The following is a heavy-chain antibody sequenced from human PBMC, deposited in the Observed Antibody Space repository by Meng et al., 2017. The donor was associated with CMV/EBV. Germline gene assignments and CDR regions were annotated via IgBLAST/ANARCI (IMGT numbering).Heavy chain of an antibody. CDR2: IYWDDDK. J-gene: IGHJ4*02. V-gene: IGHV2-5*02. D-gene: IGHD6-19*01. CDR1: GFSFSTSGVG. Sequence: LVNPPHPLPLTSTFSGFSFSTSGVGVGWIRQPPGKALEWLALIYWDDDKRYSPSLKSRLTITKDTSKNQVVLTMTNMDPVDTATYYCAHRGQSSGWAILYFDYWGQGTLVTVSS. CDR3: AHRGQSSGWAILYFDY.